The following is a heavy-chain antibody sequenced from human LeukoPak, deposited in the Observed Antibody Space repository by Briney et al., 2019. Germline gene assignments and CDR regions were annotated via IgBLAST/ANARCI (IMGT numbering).Heavy chain of an antibody. CDR3: ARPYYDILTGYNWFDP. CDR1: GYTFTGYY. D-gene: IGHD3-9*01. V-gene: IGHV1-18*04. J-gene: IGHJ5*02. CDR2: ISAYNGNT. Sequence: ASVNVSCKASGYTFTGYYMHWVRQAPGQGLEWMGWISAYNGNTNYAQKLQGRVTMTTDTSTSTAYMELRSLRSDDTAVYYCARPYYDILTGYNWFDPWGQGTLVTVSS.